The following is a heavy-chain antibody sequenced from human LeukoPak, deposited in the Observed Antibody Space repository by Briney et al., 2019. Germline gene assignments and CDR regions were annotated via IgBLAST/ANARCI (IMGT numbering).Heavy chain of an antibody. CDR2: INPNSGGT. V-gene: IGHV1-2*02. Sequence: GASVKVPCKASGYTFTGHYMHWVRQPPGQGLECMGWINPNSGGTKYAQKFQGRVTLTRDTSISTAYMELSRLRCDDTAVYYCARSYDFWSGPPFDPWGQGTLVTVSS. J-gene: IGHJ5*02. CDR1: GYTFTGHY. D-gene: IGHD3-3*01. CDR3: ARSYDFWSGPPFDP.